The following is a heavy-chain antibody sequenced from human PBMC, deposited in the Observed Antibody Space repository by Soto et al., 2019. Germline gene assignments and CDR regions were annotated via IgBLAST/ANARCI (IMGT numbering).Heavy chain of an antibody. CDR2: ISSSGSTI. J-gene: IGHJ6*01. D-gene: IGHD3-9*01. Sequence: QVQLVESGGGLVKPGGSLRLSCAASGFTFSDYYMSWIRQAPGKGLEWVSYISSSGSTIYYADSVKGRFTISRDNAKNPLDLAMNSLRTEDTAVYYRARELRYPPIGDVLGQGTTVTVSS. CDR1: GFTFSDYY. CDR3: ARELRYPPIGDV. V-gene: IGHV3-11*01.